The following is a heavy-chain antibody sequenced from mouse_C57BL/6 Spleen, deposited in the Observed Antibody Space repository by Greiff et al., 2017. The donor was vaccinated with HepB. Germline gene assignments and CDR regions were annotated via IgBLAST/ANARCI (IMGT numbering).Heavy chain of an antibody. D-gene: IGHD1-1*01. CDR3: ARKEGYYYGTMDY. Sequence: QVQLQQPGAELVRPGSSVKLSCKASGYTFTSYWMHWVKQRPIQGLEWIGNIDPSDSETHYNQKFKDKATLTVDKSSSTAYMQLSSLTSEYSAVYYSARKEGYYYGTMDYWGQGTSVTVSS. CDR1: GYTFTSYW. CDR2: IDPSDSET. V-gene: IGHV1-52*01. J-gene: IGHJ4*01.